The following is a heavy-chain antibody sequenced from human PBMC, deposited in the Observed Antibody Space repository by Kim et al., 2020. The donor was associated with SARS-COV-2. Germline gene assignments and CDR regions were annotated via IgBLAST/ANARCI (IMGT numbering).Heavy chain of an antibody. D-gene: IGHD5-12*01. Sequence: GGSLRLSCVASGFTFSSSWMSWVRQAPGKGLEWVANIKSDGSAQYYVDSVKGRFTISRDNAKNSLYLQMNSLRAEDTAVYYCVRDDPGYGGDRYWAQGTL. CDR1: GFTFSSSW. CDR3: VRDDPGYGGDRY. J-gene: IGHJ4*02. V-gene: IGHV3-7*01. CDR2: IKSDGSAQ.